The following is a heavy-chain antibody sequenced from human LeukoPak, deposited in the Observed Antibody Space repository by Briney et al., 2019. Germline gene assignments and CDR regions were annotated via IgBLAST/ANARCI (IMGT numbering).Heavy chain of an antibody. CDR1: GFTFSSYG. CDR2: MRYDGSNK. CDR3: AKEKQWSGIAAAGLDYFDY. V-gene: IGHV3-30*02. J-gene: IGHJ4*02. D-gene: IGHD6-13*01. Sequence: GGSLRLSCAASGFTFSSYGMHWVRQAPGKGLEWVAVMRYDGSNKYYADSVKGRFTISRDNSKNTLYLQMNSLRAEDTAVYYCAKEKQWSGIAAAGLDYFDYWGQGTLVTVSS.